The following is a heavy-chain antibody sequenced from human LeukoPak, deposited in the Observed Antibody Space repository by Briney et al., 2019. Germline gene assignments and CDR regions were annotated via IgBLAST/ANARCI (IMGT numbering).Heavy chain of an antibody. CDR2: IYYSGST. D-gene: IGHD6-13*01. J-gene: IGHJ4*02. Sequence: SETLSLTCTVSGGSISSGTYYWGWIRQPPGKGLEWIGTIYYSGSTYYNPSLKSRVTISVDTSKNQFSLKLHSVTAADTAVYYCARSYSSSWYRGYFDYWGQGTLVTVSS. V-gene: IGHV4-39*01. CDR1: GGSISSGTYY. CDR3: ARSYSSSWYRGYFDY.